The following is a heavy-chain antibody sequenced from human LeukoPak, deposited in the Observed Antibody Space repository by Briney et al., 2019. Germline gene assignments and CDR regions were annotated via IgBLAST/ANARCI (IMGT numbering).Heavy chain of an antibody. Sequence: PSETLSLTCTVSGGSISSYYWSWIRQPPGKGLEWIGIIYHSGRTDYNPSLKSRVTISVDTSKNQFSLKLSSVTAADTAVYYCARAQYSGYAMNMDYFDYWGQGTLVTVSS. CDR3: ARAQYSGYAMNMDYFDY. V-gene: IGHV4-59*12. J-gene: IGHJ4*02. D-gene: IGHD5-12*01. CDR1: GGSISSYY. CDR2: IYHSGRT.